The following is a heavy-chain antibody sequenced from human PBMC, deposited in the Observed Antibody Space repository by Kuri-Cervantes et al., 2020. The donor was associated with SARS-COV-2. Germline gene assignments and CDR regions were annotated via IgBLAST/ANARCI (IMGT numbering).Heavy chain of an antibody. J-gene: IGHJ6*03. D-gene: IGHD6-6*01. CDR1: GGSISSGNYY. Sequence: ETLKTSFTVPGGSISSGNYYWSWIRQRPGKGLEWIGYIYYSGSTNYNPSLKGRVTMSVDRSKNQFSLKLSSVTAADTDVYYCARYSNPSSPYYYYMDVWGKGTTVTVSS. CDR2: IYYSGST. V-gene: IGHV4-61*01. CDR3: ARYSNPSSPYYYYMDV.